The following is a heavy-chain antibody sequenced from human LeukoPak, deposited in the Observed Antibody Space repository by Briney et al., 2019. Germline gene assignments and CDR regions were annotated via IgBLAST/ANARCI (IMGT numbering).Heavy chain of an antibody. J-gene: IGHJ6*03. CDR2: IYYSGST. CDR3: ARLEYCTNGVCLSGHNYYYYYMDV. V-gene: IGHV4-39*07. CDR1: GGSISSSSYY. Sequence: SETLSLTCTVSGGSISSSSYYWGWIRQPPGKGLEWIGSIYYSGSTYYNPSLKSRVTISVDTSKNQFSLKLSSVTAADTAVHYCARLEYCTNGVCLSGHNYYYYYMDVWGKGTTVTVSS. D-gene: IGHD2-8*01.